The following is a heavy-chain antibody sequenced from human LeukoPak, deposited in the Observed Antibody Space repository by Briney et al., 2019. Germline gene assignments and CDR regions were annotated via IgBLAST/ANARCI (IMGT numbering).Heavy chain of an antibody. CDR2: INSDGSST. CDR3: AREGEYSSSWYSYYYYGMDV. CDR1: GFPFSSYW. D-gene: IGHD6-13*01. Sequence: GGSLRLSCAASGFPFSSYWMLWVRQAPGKGLVWVSRINSDGSSTSYADSVKGRFTISRDNAKNTLYLQMNSMRAEDTAVYYCAREGEYSSSWYSYYYYGMDVWGQGTTVTVSS. J-gene: IGHJ6*02. V-gene: IGHV3-74*01.